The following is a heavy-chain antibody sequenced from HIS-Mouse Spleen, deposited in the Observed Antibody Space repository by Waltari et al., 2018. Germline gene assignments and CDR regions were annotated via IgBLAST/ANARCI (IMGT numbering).Heavy chain of an antibody. J-gene: IGHJ2*01. CDR1: GGSIRCICYH. CDR3: AREIPYSSSWYDWYFDL. Sequence: QLQLQESGPGLVKPSETLSLTCTVSGGSIRCICYHWGWIHQPPGKGLEWIGSIYYSGSTYYNPSLKSRVTISVDTSKNQFSLKLSSVTAADTAVYYCAREIPYSSSWYDWYFDLWGRGTLVTVSS. V-gene: IGHV4-39*07. CDR2: IYYSGST. D-gene: IGHD6-13*01.